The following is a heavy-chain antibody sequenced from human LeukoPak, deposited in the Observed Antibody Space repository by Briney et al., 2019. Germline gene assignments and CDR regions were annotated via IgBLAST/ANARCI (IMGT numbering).Heavy chain of an antibody. CDR1: GGSISSYY. CDR3: AIHTSGWYPYFDY. V-gene: IGHV4-59*01. D-gene: IGHD6-19*01. J-gene: IGHJ4*02. Sequence: SETLSLTCTVSGGSISSYYWSWVRRPPGKGLEWIGYIYYSGSTNYNPSLKSRVTISVDTSKNQFSLKLSSVTAADTAVYYCAIHTSGWYPYFDYWGQGTLVTVSS. CDR2: IYYSGST.